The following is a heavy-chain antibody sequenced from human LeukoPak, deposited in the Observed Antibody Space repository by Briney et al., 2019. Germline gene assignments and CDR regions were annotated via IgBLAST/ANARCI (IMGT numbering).Heavy chain of an antibody. Sequence: PSETLSLTCTVSGGSISSSSYYWGWIRQPPGKGLEWIGSIYYSGRTYYNPSLKSRVTISADTSKNQFSLNLSSVTAADTAVYYCARRVVTPYYFDYWGQGTLVTVS. CDR3: ARRVVTPYYFDY. CDR2: IYYSGRT. V-gene: IGHV4-39*01. CDR1: GGSISSSSYY. D-gene: IGHD3-3*01. J-gene: IGHJ4*02.